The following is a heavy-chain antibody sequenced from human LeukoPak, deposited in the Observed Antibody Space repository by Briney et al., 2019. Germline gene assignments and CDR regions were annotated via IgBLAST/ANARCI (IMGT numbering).Heavy chain of an antibody. CDR3: VRSLFRFLEWSYRSYYYYYMDV. V-gene: IGHV1-69*06. Sequence: ASVKVSCKASGCTFSSYAISWVRQAPGQGLEWMGGIIPIFGTVNYAQKFQGRVTITADKSTSTAYMELSSLRSEDTAVYYCVRSLFRFLEWSYRSYYYYYMDVWGKGTTVTVSS. CDR2: IIPIFGTV. CDR1: GCTFSSYA. J-gene: IGHJ6*03. D-gene: IGHD3-3*01.